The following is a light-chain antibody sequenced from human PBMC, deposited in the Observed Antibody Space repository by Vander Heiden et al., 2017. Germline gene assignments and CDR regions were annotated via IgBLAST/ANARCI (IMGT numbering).Light chain of an antibody. CDR1: QSVLYSSNNKNY. CDR3: QQYYSTPPYT. Sequence: DIVMTQSPDYLAVSLGERATLNCKSSQSVLYSSNNKNYLAWYQQKPGQPPKLLIYWASTRESGVPDRFSGSGSGTDFTLTISSLQAEDVAVYYCQQYYSTPPYTFGQGTKLEIK. CDR2: WAS. J-gene: IGKJ2*01. V-gene: IGKV4-1*01.